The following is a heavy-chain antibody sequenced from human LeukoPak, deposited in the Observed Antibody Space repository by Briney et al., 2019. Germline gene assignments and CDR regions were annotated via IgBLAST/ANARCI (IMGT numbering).Heavy chain of an antibody. D-gene: IGHD3-22*01. CDR2: ISGSGGST. CDR3: AKFFGDSSGYFDY. CDR1: GFTFSSYA. J-gene: IGHJ4*02. V-gene: IGHV3-23*01. Sequence: GGSLRLSCAASGFTFSSYAMSWVRQAPGKGPDGASAISGSGGSTYYADSVKGRFTISRDNSKNTLYLQMNSLRAEDTAVYYCAKFFGDSSGYFDYWGQGTLVTVSS.